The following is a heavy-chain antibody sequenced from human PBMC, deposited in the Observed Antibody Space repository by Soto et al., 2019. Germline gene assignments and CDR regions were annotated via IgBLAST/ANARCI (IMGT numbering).Heavy chain of an antibody. J-gene: IGHJ6*02. D-gene: IGHD2-2*02. CDR2: ISSNGGST. CDR1: GFTFSSYE. Sequence: GGSLRLSCAPSGFTFSSYEMNWVRQAPGKGLEYVSAISSNGGSTYYADSVKGRFTISRDNSKNTLYLQMSSLRAEDTAVYYCVKEVGCSSTSCYTGTGGMDVWGQGTTVTVSS. CDR3: VKEVGCSSTSCYTGTGGMDV. V-gene: IGHV3-64D*06.